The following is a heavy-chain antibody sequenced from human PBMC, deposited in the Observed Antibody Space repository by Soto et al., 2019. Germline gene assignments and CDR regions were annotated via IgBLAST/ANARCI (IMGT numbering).Heavy chain of an antibody. Sequence: QVQLQESGPGLVKPSETLSLTCSVSGGSITSFYWTWIRQPPGKGLEWIGYVYYSLTYGGSTTYNPSLESRVTISLDTSKNQFSLKMNSVTTADTAVYYCARVNGCSNGSCYGVAFWGRGTLVTVSS. CDR1: GGSITSFY. CDR2: VYYSLTYGGST. CDR3: ARVNGCSNGSCYGVAF. D-gene: IGHD2-2*01. V-gene: IGHV4-59*01. J-gene: IGHJ1*01.